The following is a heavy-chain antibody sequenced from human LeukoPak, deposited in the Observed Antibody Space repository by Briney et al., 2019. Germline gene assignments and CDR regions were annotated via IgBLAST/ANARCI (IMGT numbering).Heavy chain of an antibody. D-gene: IGHD3-3*01. CDR2: MNPNSGNT. Sequence: GASVTVSCTASGYTFTTYDINWVRQATGQGLEWLRWMNPNSGNTGYAQKFQGRVTMTRNTSISTAYMELSSLRSEDTAVYYCARALSGDFWSGLYYYYYMDVWGKGTTVTVSS. CDR3: ARALSGDFWSGLYYYYYMDV. CDR1: GYTFTTYD. J-gene: IGHJ6*03. V-gene: IGHV1-8*01.